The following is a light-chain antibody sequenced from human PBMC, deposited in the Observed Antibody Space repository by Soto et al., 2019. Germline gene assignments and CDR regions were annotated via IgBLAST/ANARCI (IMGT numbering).Light chain of an antibody. CDR2: RAS. Sequence: EILLTQSPDTVSVSPGETATLSCSASQSLSSNLAWYQQNPGQAPRLLIFRASTRATGIPARFSATGSGTDFTLTISRLQSEDCAVYYCQTYSNWPPWTFGPGTKVDIK. J-gene: IGKJ1*01. CDR3: QTYSNWPPWT. CDR1: QSLSSN. V-gene: IGKV3-15*01.